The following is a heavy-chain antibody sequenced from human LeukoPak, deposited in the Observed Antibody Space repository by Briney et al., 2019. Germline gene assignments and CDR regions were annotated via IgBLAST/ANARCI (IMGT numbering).Heavy chain of an antibody. CDR1: GGSISSYY. Sequence: SETLSLTCTVSGGSISSYYWSWIRQPPGKGLKWIGYIYYSGSTNYNPSLKSRVSISVDTSKNQFSLKLSSVTAADTAVYYCARDRYYYDSSGYYPRLDYWGQGTLVTVSS. CDR2: IYYSGST. V-gene: IGHV4-59*01. J-gene: IGHJ4*02. D-gene: IGHD3-22*01. CDR3: ARDRYYYDSSGYYPRLDY.